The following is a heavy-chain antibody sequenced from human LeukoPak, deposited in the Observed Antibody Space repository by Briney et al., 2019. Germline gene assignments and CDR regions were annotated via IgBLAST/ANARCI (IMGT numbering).Heavy chain of an antibody. CDR2: IYYSGST. Sequence: SETLSLTCTVSGGSISSGGYYWSWIRQHPGKGLEWIGYIYYSGSTYYNPSLKSRVTISVDTSKNQFSLKLSSVTAADTAVYYCARGPFRYSGYEVDYWGQGTLVTVSS. J-gene: IGHJ4*02. CDR1: GGSISSGGYY. D-gene: IGHD5-12*01. V-gene: IGHV4-31*03. CDR3: ARGPFRYSGYEVDY.